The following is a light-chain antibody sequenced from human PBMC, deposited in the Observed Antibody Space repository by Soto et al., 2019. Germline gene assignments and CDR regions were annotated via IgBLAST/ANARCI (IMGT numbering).Light chain of an antibody. CDR1: QVIANN. V-gene: IGKV1-17*01. J-gene: IGKJ2*01. CDR3: LQHHTYPFT. Sequence: DVQMTQSPSTLSASVRDRVTITCRASQVIANNLGWYQQKPGKAPKRLIFAASTLEGGVPSRFSGSGSATEFTLTISSLQPEDFATYYCLQHHTYPFTFGQGTKVEI. CDR2: AAS.